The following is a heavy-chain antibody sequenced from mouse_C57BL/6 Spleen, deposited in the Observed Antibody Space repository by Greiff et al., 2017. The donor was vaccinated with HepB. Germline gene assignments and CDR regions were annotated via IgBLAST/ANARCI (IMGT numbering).Heavy chain of an antibody. CDR3: ARSGKAMDY. J-gene: IGHJ4*01. CDR1: GFTFSSYA. D-gene: IGHD1-1*01. CDR2: ISDGGSYT. V-gene: IGHV5-4*03. Sequence: EVKLMESGGGLVKPGGSLKLSCAASGFTFSSYAMSWVRQTPEKRLEWVATISDGGSYTYYPDNVKGRFTISRDNAKNNLYLQMSHLKSEDTAMYYCARSGKAMDYWGQGTSVTVSS.